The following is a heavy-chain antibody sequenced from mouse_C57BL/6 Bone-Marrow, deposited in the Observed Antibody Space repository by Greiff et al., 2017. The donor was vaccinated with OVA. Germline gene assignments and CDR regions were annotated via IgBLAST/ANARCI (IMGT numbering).Heavy chain of an antibody. Sequence: VQLQQPGAELVKPGASVKMSCKASGYTFTSYWITWVKQRPGQGLEWIGDIYPGSGSTNYNEKFKSKATLTVDTSSSTAYMHLSSLTSEDSAVYYCARERSYDYDEAYWGQGTLVTVSA. CDR3: ARERSYDYDEAY. CDR1: GYTFTSYW. D-gene: IGHD2-4*01. V-gene: IGHV1-55*01. J-gene: IGHJ3*01. CDR2: IYPGSGST.